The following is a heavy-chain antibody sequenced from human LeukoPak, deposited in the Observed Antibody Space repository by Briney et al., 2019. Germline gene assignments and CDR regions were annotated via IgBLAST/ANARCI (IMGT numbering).Heavy chain of an antibody. CDR1: GGTFSSYA. CDR2: IIPIFGTA. J-gene: IGHJ6*03. CDR3: AGSLRYFDWLFSNPESREPVNYYMDV. V-gene: IGHV1-69*13. Sequence: GASVKVSCKASGGTFSSYAISWVRQAPGQGLEWMGGIIPIFGTANYAQKFQGRVTITADESTSTAYMELSSLRSEDTAVYYCAGSLRYFDWLFSNPESREPVNYYMDVWGKGTTVTISS. D-gene: IGHD3-9*01.